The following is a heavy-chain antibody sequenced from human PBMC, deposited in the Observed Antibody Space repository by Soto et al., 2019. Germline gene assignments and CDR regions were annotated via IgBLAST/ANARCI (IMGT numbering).Heavy chain of an antibody. J-gene: IGHJ4*02. CDR3: AREYCTSTSCYGVDY. D-gene: IGHD2-2*01. V-gene: IGHV1-18*01. CDR1: GDTFTTYG. CDR2: ISGYNDNT. Sequence: QVQLVQSGAEVKMPGASVKVSCKASGDTFTTYGISWVRQAPGQGLEWMGWISGYNDNTKYAQKFQGRVIMTADTSTRTGYKELRSLSSDDTAMYYCAREYCTSTSCYGVDYWGQGTLVTVSS.